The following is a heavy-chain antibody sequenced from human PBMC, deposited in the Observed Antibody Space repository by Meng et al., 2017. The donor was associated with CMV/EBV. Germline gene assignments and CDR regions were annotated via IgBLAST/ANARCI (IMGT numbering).Heavy chain of an antibody. CDR3: ARETIFGVVIIWDWFDP. J-gene: IGHJ5*02. D-gene: IGHD3-3*01. V-gene: IGHV6-1*01. CDR2: TYYRSKWYN. Sequence: SQTLSLTCAISGDSVSSNSAAWNWIRQSPSRGLEWLGRTYYRSKWYNDYAVSMKSRITINPDTSKNQFSLQLNSVTPEDTAVYYCARETIFGVVIIWDWFDPWGQGTLVTVSS. CDR1: GDSVSSNSAA.